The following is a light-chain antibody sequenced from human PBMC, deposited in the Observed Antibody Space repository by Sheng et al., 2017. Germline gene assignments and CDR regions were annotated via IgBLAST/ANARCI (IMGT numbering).Light chain of an antibody. CDR2: GAT. Sequence: DIQMTQSPSSLSASVGDRVTITCQASQDISTYLHWYQHKPGQAPKILIYGATNLETGVPSRFSGSGSGTYFTFTISSLQPEDTATYFCQQFDNLPLTFGGG. CDR1: QDISTY. V-gene: IGKV1-33*01. CDR3: QQFDNLPLT. J-gene: IGKJ4*01.